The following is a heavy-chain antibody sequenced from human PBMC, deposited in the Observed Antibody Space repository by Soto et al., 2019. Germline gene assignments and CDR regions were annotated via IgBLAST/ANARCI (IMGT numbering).Heavy chain of an antibody. CDR1: GFTFSDYY. CDR3: ARGYCTNGVCYRGLKYYFDY. D-gene: IGHD2-8*01. J-gene: IGHJ4*02. CDR2: ISSSGSTI. Sequence: GGSLRLSCAASGFTFSDYYMSWIRQAPGKGLEWVSYISSSGSTIYYADSVKGRFTISRDNAKNSLYLQMNSLRAEDTAVYYCARGYCTNGVCYRGLKYYFDYWGQGTPVTVSS. V-gene: IGHV3-11*01.